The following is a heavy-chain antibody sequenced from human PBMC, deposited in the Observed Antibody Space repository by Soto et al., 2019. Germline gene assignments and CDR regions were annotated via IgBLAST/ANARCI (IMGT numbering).Heavy chain of an antibody. CDR1: GYTFTSYH. CDR3: SRAHETYYDILTGYSEPYYFDY. J-gene: IGHJ4*02. D-gene: IGHD3-9*01. Sequence: ASVKVSCKASGYTFTSYHITWVRQAPGQGLEWMGWINPNSGGTNYAQKFQGWVTMTRDTSISTAYMEPSRLRSDDTAVYYCSRAHETYYDILTGYSEPYYFDYWGQGTLVTSPQ. V-gene: IGHV1-2*04. CDR2: INPNSGGT.